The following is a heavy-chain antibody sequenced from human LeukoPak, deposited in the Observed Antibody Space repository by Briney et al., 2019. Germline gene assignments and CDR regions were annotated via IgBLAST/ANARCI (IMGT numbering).Heavy chain of an antibody. V-gene: IGHV1-18*01. Sequence: GASVKVSCKASGYTFTSYGISWVRQAPGQGLEWMGWISAYNGNTNYAQKLQGRVTMTTDTSTSIAYMELRSLRSDDTAVYYCARDRPLRYFDWLSSNFDCWGQGTLVTVSS. D-gene: IGHD3-9*01. CDR2: ISAYNGNT. CDR3: ARDRPLRYFDWLSSNFDC. CDR1: GYTFTSYG. J-gene: IGHJ4*02.